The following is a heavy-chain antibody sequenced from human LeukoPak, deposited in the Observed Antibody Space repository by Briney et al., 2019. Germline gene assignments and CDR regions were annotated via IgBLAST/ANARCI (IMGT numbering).Heavy chain of an antibody. V-gene: IGHV1-46*01. D-gene: IGHD5-24*01. CDR2: INPGGRST. J-gene: IGHJ4*02. Sequence: ASVKVSCKASGYTFTNYYIHWVRQAPGQGLEWMGIINPGGRSTSYAQKFQGRVTMTRDTSTSTVYMELSSLRSEGTDVYYCAREIGPIQLHLWGSAFDYWGQGTLVTVSS. CDR1: GYTFTNYY. CDR3: AREIGPIQLHLWGSAFDY.